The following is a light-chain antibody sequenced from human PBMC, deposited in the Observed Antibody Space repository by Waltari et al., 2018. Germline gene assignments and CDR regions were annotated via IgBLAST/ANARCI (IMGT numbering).Light chain of an antibody. J-gene: IGKJ4*01. V-gene: IGKV3-20*01. CDR1: QSVTSNS. CDR3: QQDDCLVVT. Sequence: IVLTQSPGTLSLSPGERATLSCRASQSVTSNSLTWYQQKRGQTPRLLIYGSSTRATGIPGRCSGRWSATDFTPTINRLEPEDAAVYYWQQDDCLVVTFGGGTTV. CDR2: GSS.